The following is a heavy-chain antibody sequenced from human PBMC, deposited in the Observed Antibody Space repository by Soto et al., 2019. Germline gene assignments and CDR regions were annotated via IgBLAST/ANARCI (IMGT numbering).Heavy chain of an antibody. CDR3: ARRQISPPTSGAASSRGAMDV. CDR1: GLTFKNYG. CDR2: IWNDGSGY. J-gene: IGHJ6*02. Sequence: GGPMRHSYAASGLTFKNYGVHRVRQDPGKGLEWVAVIWNDGSGYYYANSVKGRFTISRDNSKNTLYLQMSSLRAEDTAVYYCARRQISPPTSGAASSRGAMDVWGQGTTVTVSS. V-gene: IGHV3-33*08. D-gene: IGHD6-13*01.